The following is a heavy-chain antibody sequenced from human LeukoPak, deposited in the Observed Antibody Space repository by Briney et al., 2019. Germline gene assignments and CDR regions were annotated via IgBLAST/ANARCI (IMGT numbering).Heavy chain of an antibody. D-gene: IGHD3-10*01. V-gene: IGHV3-30*03. Sequence: GGSLRLSCAASGFTFSSYGMHWVRQAPGKGLEWVAVISYDGSNKYYADSVKGRFTISRDNSKNTLYLQMNSLRAEDTAVYYCARAYGSGSIYGDYWGQGTLVTVSS. CDR2: ISYDGSNK. CDR1: GFTFSSYG. CDR3: ARAYGSGSIYGDY. J-gene: IGHJ4*02.